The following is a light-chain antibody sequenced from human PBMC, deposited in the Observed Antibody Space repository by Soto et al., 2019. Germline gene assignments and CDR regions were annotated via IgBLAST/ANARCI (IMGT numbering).Light chain of an antibody. J-gene: IGKJ4*01. CDR1: QSVTTS. CDR2: EAS. CDR3: QQRTNWPLT. V-gene: IGKV3-11*01. Sequence: EIVLTQSPVTLSLSPGERATLSCRASQSVTTSLAWYQQKPGQAPRLLIYEASKKATGIPARFSGSGSGTDFTLTISSLEPEDFAVYYCQQRTNWPLTFVGGTKEEIK.